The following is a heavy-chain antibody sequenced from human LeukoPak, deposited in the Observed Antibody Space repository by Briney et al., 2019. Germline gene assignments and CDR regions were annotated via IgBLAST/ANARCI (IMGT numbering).Heavy chain of an antibody. Sequence: SETLSLTCTVSGGSISSSYYYCGWIRQPPGKGLEWIGSIFYSGSTYYNPSLKSRVTISLDTSKNQFSLRMSSVTAAETAVYYCARHSAVTTFIFDYWGQGTLVTVSS. CDR3: ARHSAVTTFIFDY. D-gene: IGHD4-17*01. J-gene: IGHJ4*02. V-gene: IGHV4-39*01. CDR1: GGSISSSYYY. CDR2: IFYSGST.